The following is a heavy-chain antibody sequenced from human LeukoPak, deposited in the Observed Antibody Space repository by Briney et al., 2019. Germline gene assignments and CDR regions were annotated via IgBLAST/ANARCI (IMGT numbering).Heavy chain of an antibody. V-gene: IGHV4-59*01. Sequence: TSETLSLTCNVTGASISSWYWSWIRQPPGKGLEWIGDIYGSGSTNYNPSLKSRVSMSADTSKNQISLNLKFVTAAGTAVYYCARQTMLVGYANGLGFNYWGEGTLVTVSS. D-gene: IGHD2-2*01. J-gene: IGHJ4*02. CDR2: IYGSGST. CDR3: ARQTMLVGYANGLGFNY. CDR1: GASISSWY.